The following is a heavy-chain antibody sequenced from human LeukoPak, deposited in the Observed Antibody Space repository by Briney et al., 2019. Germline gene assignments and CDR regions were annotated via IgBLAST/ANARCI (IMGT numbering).Heavy chain of an antibody. Sequence: ASVKVSCKASGGTFSSYAISWVRQAPGQGLEWMGGIIPIFGTANYAQKFQGRVTITTDESTNTAYMELRSLRSDDTAVYYCARAASGYSYAYEAYWGQGTLVTVSS. V-gene: IGHV1-69*05. D-gene: IGHD5-18*01. J-gene: IGHJ4*02. CDR3: ARAASGYSYAYEAY. CDR2: IIPIFGTA. CDR1: GGTFSSYA.